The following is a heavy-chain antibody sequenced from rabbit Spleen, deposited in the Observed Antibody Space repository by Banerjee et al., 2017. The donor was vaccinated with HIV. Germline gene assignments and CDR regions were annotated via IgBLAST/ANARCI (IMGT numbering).Heavy chain of an antibody. D-gene: IGHD2-1*01. Sequence: QEQLEESGGDLVKPEGSLTLTCTASGFSFSRDYYMCWVRQAPGKGLECLACIYPDTSGSTYYATWAKGRFTISKTSSTTVTLQMTSLTAADTATYFCARGSAMMTMVVTGFYLNLWGPGTLVTVS. CDR2: IYPDTSGST. CDR3: ARGSAMMTMVVTGFYLNL. J-gene: IGHJ4*01. V-gene: IGHV1S45*01. CDR1: GFSFSRDYY.